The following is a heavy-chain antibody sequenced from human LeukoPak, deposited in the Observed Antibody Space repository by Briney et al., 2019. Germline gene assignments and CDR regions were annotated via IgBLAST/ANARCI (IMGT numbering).Heavy chain of an antibody. J-gene: IGHJ5*02. CDR1: GYSISRGYY. D-gene: IGHD3-10*01. Sequence: SETLSLTCTVSGYSISRGYYWGWIRQPLGKGLEWIGSIYHSGSTYYNPSLKSRVTISVDTSKNQFSLKLSSVTAADTAVYYCARRTRITMVRWFDPWGQGTLVTVSS. V-gene: IGHV4-38-2*02. CDR2: IYHSGST. CDR3: ARRTRITMVRWFDP.